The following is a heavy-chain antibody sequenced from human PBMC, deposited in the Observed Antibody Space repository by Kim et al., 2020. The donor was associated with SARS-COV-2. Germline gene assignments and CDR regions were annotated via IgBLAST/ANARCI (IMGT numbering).Heavy chain of an antibody. CDR2: INHSGST. CDR1: GGSFSGYY. J-gene: IGHJ4*02. V-gene: IGHV4-34*01. D-gene: IGHD3-3*01. CDR3: ARGHLPITIFGVVETPYYFDY. Sequence: SETLSLTCAVYGGSFSGYYWSWIRQPPGKGLEWIGEINHSGSTNYNPSLKSRVTISVDTSKNQFSLKLSSVTAADTAVYYCARGHLPITIFGVVETPYYFDYWGQGTLVTVSS.